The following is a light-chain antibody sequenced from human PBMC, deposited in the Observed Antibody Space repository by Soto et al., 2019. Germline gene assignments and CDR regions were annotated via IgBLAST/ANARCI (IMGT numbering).Light chain of an antibody. J-gene: IGKJ3*01. V-gene: IGKV3D-15*01. CDR1: QNVRSN. CDR3: QQYNNWPPVFT. Sequence: EIMMTQSPATLSVSLGERATLFCRASQNVRSNLAWYQQKPGQAPRLLIHGASSRATGIPDRFSGSGFGTEVTLTINSLLAEDFAVYYCQQYNNWPPVFTFGPGTKVEI. CDR2: GAS.